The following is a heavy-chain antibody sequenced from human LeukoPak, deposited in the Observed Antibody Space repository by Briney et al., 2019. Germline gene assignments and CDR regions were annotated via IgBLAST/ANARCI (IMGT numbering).Heavy chain of an antibody. Sequence: GGSLRLSCAASGLAFTNSWMSWVRQTPGEGLEWVANIKQDGSEKYYVDSVKGRFTISRDNAKNSLYLQMNSLTAEDTALYYCARLSTAGSGGDYWGQGALVTVFS. CDR3: ARLSTAGSGGDY. D-gene: IGHD6-13*01. J-gene: IGHJ4*02. V-gene: IGHV3-7*01. CDR1: GLAFTNSW. CDR2: IKQDGSEK.